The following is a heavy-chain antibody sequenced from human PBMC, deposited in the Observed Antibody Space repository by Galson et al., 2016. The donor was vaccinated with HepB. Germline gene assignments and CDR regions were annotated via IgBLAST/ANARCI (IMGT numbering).Heavy chain of an antibody. CDR1: GYSFTYYW. D-gene: IGHD3-10*01. J-gene: IGHJ4*02. V-gene: IGHV5-51*01. Sequence: QSGAEVKKPGESLKISCRGSGYSFTYYWIGWVRQMPGKGLEWMGIINPDNSETRYSPSFQGQATISADESISTAYLQWSSLKASDTAMYFCAAPRTSLWLSSDLQAAGYWGQGTLVTVSS. CDR2: INPDNSET. CDR3: AAPRTSLWLSSDLQAAGY.